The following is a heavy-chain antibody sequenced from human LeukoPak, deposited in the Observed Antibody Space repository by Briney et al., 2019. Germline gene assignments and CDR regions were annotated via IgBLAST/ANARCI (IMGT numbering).Heavy chain of an antibody. V-gene: IGHV4-4*07. D-gene: IGHD3-10*01. Sequence: RSSETLSLTCTVSGGSISSYYWSWIRQSAGKGLEWIGRIYTSGSTNYNPSLKSRVTMSVDTSKNQFSLKLSSVTAADTAVYYCARDHLVRAYYYYMDVWGKGTTVTISS. CDR2: IYTSGST. J-gene: IGHJ6*03. CDR3: ARDHLVRAYYYYMDV. CDR1: GGSISSYY.